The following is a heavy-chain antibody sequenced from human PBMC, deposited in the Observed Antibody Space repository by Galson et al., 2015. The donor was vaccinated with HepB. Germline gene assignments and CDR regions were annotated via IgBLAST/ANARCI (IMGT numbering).Heavy chain of an antibody. CDR1: GFTFSSYS. D-gene: IGHD4-17*01. CDR2: ISSSSSTI. J-gene: IGHJ6*02. V-gene: IGHV3-48*01. CDR3: ARDATVTTKIDYGMDV. Sequence: SLRLSCAASGFTFSSYSMNWVRQAPGKGLEWVSYISSSSSTIYYADSVKGRFTISRDNAKNSLYLQMNSLRAEDTAVYYCARDATVTTKIDYGMDVWGQGTTVTVSS.